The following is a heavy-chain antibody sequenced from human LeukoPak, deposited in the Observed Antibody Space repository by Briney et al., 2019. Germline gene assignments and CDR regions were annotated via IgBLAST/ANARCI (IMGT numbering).Heavy chain of an antibody. V-gene: IGHV4-61*02. D-gene: IGHD3-3*01. CDR2: IYTSGST. Sequence: SETLSLTCTVSGGSISSGSYYWSWIRQPAGKGLEWIGRIYTSGSTNYNPSLKSRVTISVDTSKNQFSLKLSSVTAADTAVYYCARSRGDDFWSGLWYYWGQGTLVTVSS. J-gene: IGHJ4*02. CDR3: ARSRGDDFWSGLWYY. CDR1: GGSISSGSYY.